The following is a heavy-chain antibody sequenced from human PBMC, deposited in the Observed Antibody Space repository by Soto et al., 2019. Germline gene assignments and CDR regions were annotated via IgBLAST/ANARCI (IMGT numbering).Heavy chain of an antibody. CDR3: ARHQYSEFPSWFDP. J-gene: IGHJ5*02. CDR1: GGSFSGYY. Sequence: PSETLSLTCAVYGGSFSGYYWSWIRQPPGKGLEWIEYIYYSGSTNYNPSLKSRVTISVDTSKNQFSLKLSSVTAADTAVYYCARHQYSEFPSWFDPWGQGTLVTVSS. V-gene: IGHV4-59*08. D-gene: IGHD1-26*01. CDR2: IYYSGST.